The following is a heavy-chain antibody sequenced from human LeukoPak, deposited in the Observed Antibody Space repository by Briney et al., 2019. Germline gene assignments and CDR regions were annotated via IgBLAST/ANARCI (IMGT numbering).Heavy chain of an antibody. CDR2: ISSSSSYI. D-gene: IGHD3-22*01. CDR1: GFTFSSYS. J-gene: IGHJ4*02. Sequence: GGSLRLSCAASGFTFSSYSMNWVRQAPGKGLEWVSSISSSSSYIYYADSVKGRFTISRDNSKNTLYVQVNSLGTEDTAAYYCAKGSYYDSSGSFYFDYWGQGTLVTVSS. V-gene: IGHV3-21*04. CDR3: AKGSYYDSSGSFYFDY.